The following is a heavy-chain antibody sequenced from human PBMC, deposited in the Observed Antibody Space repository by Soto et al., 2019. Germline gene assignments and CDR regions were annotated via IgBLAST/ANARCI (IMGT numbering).Heavy chain of an antibody. CDR3: TTGKGYSGSYYYGMDV. CDR1: GFTFSNAW. D-gene: IGHD1-26*01. Sequence: GGSLRLSCAASGFTFSNAWMSWVRQAPERGLEWVGRIKSKTDGGTTDYAAPVKGRFTISRDDSKNTLYLQMNSLKTEDTAVYYCTTGKGYSGSYYYGMDVWGQGTMVTVSS. J-gene: IGHJ6*02. CDR2: IKSKTDGGTT. V-gene: IGHV3-15*01.